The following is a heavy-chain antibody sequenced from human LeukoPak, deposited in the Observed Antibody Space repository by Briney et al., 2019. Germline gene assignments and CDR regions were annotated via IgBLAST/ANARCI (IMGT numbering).Heavy chain of an antibody. CDR3: ARNRSAVIVPAAMGGAFDI. D-gene: IGHD2-2*01. V-gene: IGHV4-38-2*01. CDR2: IYHSGST. J-gene: IGHJ3*02. CDR1: GHSISSGYY. Sequence: PSETLSLTCAVSGHSISSGYYWGWIRQPPGKGLEWIGSIYHSGSTHYNPSLKSRVTISVDTSENQFSLNLSSVTAADTAMYYCARNRSAVIVPAAMGGAFDIWGHGTMVTVSS.